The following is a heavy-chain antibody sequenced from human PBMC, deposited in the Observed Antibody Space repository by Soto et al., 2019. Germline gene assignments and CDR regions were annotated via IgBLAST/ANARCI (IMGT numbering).Heavy chain of an antibody. J-gene: IGHJ4*02. Sequence: LYCAASRYTVSTSVISCVLKHRGRGLEWVSTISDSGGSTYYADSVKGRYTISRDNSKNPLYLLMNSLSAEDTDLYYCAKVQGSGTYYNFPDYWGEATLVTVSS. D-gene: IGHD3-10*01. CDR3: AKVQGSGTYYNFPDY. CDR2: ISDSGGST. V-gene: IGHV3-23*01. CDR1: RYTVSTSV.